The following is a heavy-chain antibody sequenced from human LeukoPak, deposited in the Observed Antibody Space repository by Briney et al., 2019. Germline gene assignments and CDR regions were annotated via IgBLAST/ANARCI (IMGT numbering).Heavy chain of an antibody. CDR1: GFTFSSYW. Sequence: GGSLRLSCAASGFTFSSYWMHWVRQAPGKGLVWVSRINSDGSSTSYADSVKGRFTISRDDSKNTLYLQMNSLISEDTAVYYCARGDRRDGYRFDCWGQGTLVTVSS. D-gene: IGHD5-24*01. CDR2: INSDGSST. CDR3: ARGDRRDGYRFDC. J-gene: IGHJ4*02. V-gene: IGHV3-74*01.